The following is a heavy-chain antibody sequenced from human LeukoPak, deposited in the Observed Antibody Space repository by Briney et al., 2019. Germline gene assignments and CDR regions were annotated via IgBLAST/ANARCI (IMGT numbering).Heavy chain of an antibody. CDR3: ARDYRYYYDSSGSPDAFDI. J-gene: IGHJ3*02. Sequence: GGSLRLSCAASGFTVSTNYMSWVRQAPGKGLEWVSVIYNGGNTYYADSVKGRFTIPRDNSKNTLYLQMNSLRAEDTAVYYCARDYRYYYDSSGSPDAFDIWGQGTTVTVSS. CDR2: IYNGGNT. D-gene: IGHD3-22*01. CDR1: GFTVSTNY. V-gene: IGHV3-66*01.